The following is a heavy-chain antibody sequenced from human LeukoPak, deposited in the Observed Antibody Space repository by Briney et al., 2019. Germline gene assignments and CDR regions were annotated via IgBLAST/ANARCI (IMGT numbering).Heavy chain of an antibody. CDR3: ARVRGGSGWYGGLDY. Sequence: ASVKVSCKASGYTFTSYGISWVRQAPGQGLEWMGWINPNSGGTNYAQKFQGRVTMTRDTSISTAYMELSRLRSDDTAVYYCARVRGGSGWYGGLDYWGQGTLVTVSS. D-gene: IGHD6-19*01. CDR1: GYTFTSYG. CDR2: INPNSGGT. J-gene: IGHJ4*02. V-gene: IGHV1-2*02.